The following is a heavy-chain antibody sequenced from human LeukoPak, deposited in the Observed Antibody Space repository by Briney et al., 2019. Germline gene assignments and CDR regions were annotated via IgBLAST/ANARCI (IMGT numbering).Heavy chain of an antibody. Sequence: ASVKVSCKASGYTFTSYGISWVREAPGHGLGCMVWISAYNGNTNYSQKLHGRVTMTTDPSTSKAYVELRSLRSDDTAVYYCARQGSSWYDDYFDYWGQGTLVTVSS. CDR3: ARQGSSWYDDYFDY. CDR2: ISAYNGNT. J-gene: IGHJ4*02. CDR1: GYTFTSYG. V-gene: IGHV1-18*01. D-gene: IGHD6-13*01.